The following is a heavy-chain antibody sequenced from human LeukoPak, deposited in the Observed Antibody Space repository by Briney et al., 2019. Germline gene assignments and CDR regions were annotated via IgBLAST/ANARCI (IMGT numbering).Heavy chain of an antibody. D-gene: IGHD3-10*01. Sequence: GGSLRLSCAASGFSFRNHEMNWVRQAPGKGLEWVSYISTSGSTIYYADSVKGRFTISRDNAKNSLYLQMNSLRAEDTAVYYCARATVPDYWGQGTLVTVSS. J-gene: IGHJ4*02. CDR3: ARATVPDY. CDR1: GFSFRNHE. CDR2: ISTSGSTI. V-gene: IGHV3-48*03.